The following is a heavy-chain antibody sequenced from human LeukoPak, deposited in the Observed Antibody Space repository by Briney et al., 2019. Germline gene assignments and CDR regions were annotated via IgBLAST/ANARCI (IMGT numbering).Heavy chain of an antibody. V-gene: IGHV3-53*01. CDR1: GSTVSSNY. Sequence: GRSLRLSCAASGSTVSSNYMSWVRQTPGKGVEWVSVIYSGGNTNYADSVKGRFTISRDNSKNTLFLQMNSLRAEDTAVYYCARWWPRGHFDYWGQGTLVTVSS. CDR3: ARWWPRGHFDY. D-gene: IGHD2-15*01. J-gene: IGHJ4*02. CDR2: IYSGGNT.